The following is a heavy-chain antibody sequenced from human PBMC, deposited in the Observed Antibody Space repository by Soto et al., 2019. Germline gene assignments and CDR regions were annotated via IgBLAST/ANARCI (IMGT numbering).Heavy chain of an antibody. Sequence: QVQLVQSGAEVKKPGSSVKVSCKASGGTFSSYAISWVRQAPGQGLEWMGGIIPIFGTANYAQKFQGRVTITADKSTGTADMELSSLRSEDTAGDYGARLIGGQVGVPAAKGSGMDVGGQGTTVTVS. CDR2: IIPIFGTA. V-gene: IGHV1-69*06. CDR3: ARLIGGQVGVPAAKGSGMDV. J-gene: IGHJ6*02. D-gene: IGHD2-2*01. CDR1: GGTFSSYA.